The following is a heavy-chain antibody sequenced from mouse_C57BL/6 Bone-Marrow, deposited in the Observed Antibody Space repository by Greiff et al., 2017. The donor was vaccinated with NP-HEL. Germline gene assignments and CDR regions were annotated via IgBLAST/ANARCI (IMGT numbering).Heavy chain of an antibody. D-gene: IGHD2-1*01. Sequence: EVQLQESGEGLVKPGGSLKLSCAASGFTFSSYAMSWVRQTPEKRLEWVAYISSGGDYIYYADTVKGRFTISRDNARNTLYLQMSSLKSEDTAMYYCTRVSYYGNYYFDYWGQGTTLTVSS. J-gene: IGHJ2*01. CDR2: ISSGGDYI. CDR1: GFTFSSYA. CDR3: TRVSYYGNYYFDY. V-gene: IGHV5-9-1*02.